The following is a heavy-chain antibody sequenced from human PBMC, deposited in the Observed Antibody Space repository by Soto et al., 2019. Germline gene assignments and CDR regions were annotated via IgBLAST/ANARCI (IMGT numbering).Heavy chain of an antibody. V-gene: IGHV3-23*01. D-gene: IGHD3-22*01. Sequence: EVQLLESGGGLVQPGGSLRLSCAASGFTFSSYAMSWVRQAPGKGLEWVSAISGSGGSTYYADSVKGRFTISRDNSKNPLYLQMKRLGAEDTAVYYCAKGRDSMRVVVCDYWGQGTLVTVSS. CDR1: GFTFSSYA. CDR3: AKGRDSMRVVVCDY. J-gene: IGHJ4*02. CDR2: ISGSGGST.